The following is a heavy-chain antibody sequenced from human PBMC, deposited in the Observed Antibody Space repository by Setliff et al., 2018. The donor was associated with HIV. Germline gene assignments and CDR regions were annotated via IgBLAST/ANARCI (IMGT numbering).Heavy chain of an antibody. V-gene: IGHV1-18*01. CDR3: ARDVEHMMDV. CDR2: ISTYSDET. CDR1: GYTFTAYG. Sequence: GASVKVSCKPSGYTFTAYGLSWVRQAPGQGLEWMGWISTYSDETSYAQKLQGRVTMTTDTSTSTAYMELRRLRFDDTAVYYCARDVEHMMDVWGQGTKVTVSS. J-gene: IGHJ6*02.